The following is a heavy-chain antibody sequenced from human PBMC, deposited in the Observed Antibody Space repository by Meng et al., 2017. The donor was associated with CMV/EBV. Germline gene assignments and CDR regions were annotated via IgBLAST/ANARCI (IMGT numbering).Heavy chain of an antibody. D-gene: IGHD3-22*01. V-gene: IGHV1-69*05. J-gene: IGHJ4*02. CDR1: GCTFSSYA. Sequence: SVQVSCKASGCTFSSYAISWVRQAPGQGLEWMGGIIPIFGTANYAQKFQGRVTITTDESTSTAYMELSSLRSEDTAVYYCAREDRAYYYDSSGYPPHFDYWGQGTLVTVSS. CDR3: AREDRAYYYDSSGYPPHFDY. CDR2: IIPIFGTA.